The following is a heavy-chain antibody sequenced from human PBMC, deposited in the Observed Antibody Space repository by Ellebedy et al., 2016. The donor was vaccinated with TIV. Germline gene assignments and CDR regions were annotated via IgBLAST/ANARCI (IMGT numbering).Heavy chain of an antibody. D-gene: IGHD3-3*01. Sequence: AASVKVSCKASGYTFSNFFMHWVRPAPGQGLEWMGKINPSDGSTSYAQKLQGRVTLTRETSTSTVYMQLSSLRSEDSAMYYCARSSFGSAYYGSIDYWGQGTLVTVSS. V-gene: IGHV1-46*04. CDR3: ARSSFGSAYYGSIDY. CDR1: GYTFSNFF. CDR2: INPSDGST. J-gene: IGHJ4*02.